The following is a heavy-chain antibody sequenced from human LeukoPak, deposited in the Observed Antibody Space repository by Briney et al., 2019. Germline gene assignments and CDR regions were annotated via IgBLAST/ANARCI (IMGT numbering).Heavy chain of an antibody. J-gene: IGHJ3*02. V-gene: IGHV4-39*01. CDR3: ARYTVPGSLASPHDAFDI. CDR2: IYSSGST. CDR1: GGSISSSSYY. Sequence: SETLSLTCTVSGGSISSSSYYWGWIRQPPGKGLEWIGSIYSSGSTYYNPSLKSRVTISVDTSKNQFSLKLSSVTAADTAVYYFARYTVPGSLASPHDAFDIWGQGTMVTVSS. D-gene: IGHD2-2*01.